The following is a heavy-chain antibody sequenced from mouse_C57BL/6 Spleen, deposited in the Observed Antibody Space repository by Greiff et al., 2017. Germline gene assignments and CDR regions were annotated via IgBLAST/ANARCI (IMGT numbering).Heavy chain of an antibody. CDR2: FHPYNDDT. CDR1: GYTFTTYP. V-gene: IGHV1-47*01. J-gene: IGHJ3*01. D-gene: IGHD1-1*01. CDR3: ARADYYGSSSAAFAY. Sequence: VQLQQSGAELVKPGASVKMSCKASGYTFTTYPIAWMKQNPGKSLEWIGNFHPYNDDTKYNEKFKGKATLTVEKSSSTVYLELSRLTSDDSAVYYCARADYYGSSSAAFAYWGQGTLVTVSA.